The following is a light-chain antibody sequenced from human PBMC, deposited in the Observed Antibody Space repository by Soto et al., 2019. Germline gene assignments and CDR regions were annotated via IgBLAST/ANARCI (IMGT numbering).Light chain of an antibody. Sequence: EIVITQYPATLSVSPGERATLSFRASQSVFSSLAWYQQKPGQAPRLLIYGAATRATGIPARFSGSGSGTEFTLTISSLQSEDFAVYYCQQYHNWPAFGQVTKVDI. CDR2: GAA. J-gene: IGKJ1*01. CDR1: QSVFSS. V-gene: IGKV3-15*01. CDR3: QQYHNWPA.